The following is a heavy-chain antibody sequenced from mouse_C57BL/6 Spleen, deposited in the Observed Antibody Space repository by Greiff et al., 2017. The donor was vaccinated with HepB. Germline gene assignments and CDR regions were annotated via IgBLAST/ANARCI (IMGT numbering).Heavy chain of an antibody. CDR2: IDPEDGDT. CDR1: GFNIKDYY. CDR3: STSHYYGSTYYFDY. V-gene: IGHV14-1*01. J-gene: IGHJ2*01. Sequence: EVQLQQSGAELVRPGASVKLSCTASGFNIKDYYMHWVKQRPEQGLEWIGRIDPEDGDTEYAPKFQGKATMTADTSSNTAYLQLSSLTSEDTAVYYWSTSHYYGSTYYFDYWGQGTTLTVSS. D-gene: IGHD1-1*01.